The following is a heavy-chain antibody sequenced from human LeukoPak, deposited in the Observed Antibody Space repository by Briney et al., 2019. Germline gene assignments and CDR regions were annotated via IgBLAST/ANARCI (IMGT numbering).Heavy chain of an antibody. V-gene: IGHV4-34*01. CDR3: ARGLLNGRRFF. CDR2: INHSGST. D-gene: IGHD2-8*01. J-gene: IGHJ4*02. Sequence: SETLSLTCAVYGGSFSGYYWSWIRQPPGKGLEWIGEINHSGSTNYNPSLKSRVTISVDTSKNQFSLKLSSVTAADTAVYYCARGLLNGRRFFWGQGTLVTVSS. CDR1: GGSFSGYY.